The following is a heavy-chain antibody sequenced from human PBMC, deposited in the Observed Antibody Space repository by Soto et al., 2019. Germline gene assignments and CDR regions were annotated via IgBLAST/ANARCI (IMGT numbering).Heavy chain of an antibody. D-gene: IGHD3-22*01. Sequence: GGSLRLSCAASGFTFSSYSMNWVRQAPGKGLEWVSYISSSSSTIYYADSAKGRFTISRDNSKNTLYLQMNSLRAEDTAVYYCARDYYDSSGYYYGGLYYYYYGMDVWGQGTTVTVSS. J-gene: IGHJ6*02. V-gene: IGHV3-48*01. CDR3: ARDYYDSSGYYYGGLYYYYYGMDV. CDR2: ISSSSSTI. CDR1: GFTFSSYS.